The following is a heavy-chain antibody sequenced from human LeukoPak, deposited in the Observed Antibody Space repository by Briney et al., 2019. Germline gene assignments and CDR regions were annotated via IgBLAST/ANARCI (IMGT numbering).Heavy chain of an antibody. J-gene: IGHJ4*02. V-gene: IGHV4-4*07. D-gene: IGHD3-22*01. CDR2: IDTSGST. CDR3: ARVNSGYLDY. CDR1: GGSISSYY. Sequence: SETLSLTCTVSGGSISSYYWSWIRQLAGKGLEWIGRIDTSGSTNYKPSLKSRVTISVDTSKNQFSLKLSSVTAADTAVYYCARVNSGYLDYWGQGTLVTVSS.